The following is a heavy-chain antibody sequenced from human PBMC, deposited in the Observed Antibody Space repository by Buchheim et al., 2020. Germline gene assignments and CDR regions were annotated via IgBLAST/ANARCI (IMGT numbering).Heavy chain of an antibody. CDR3: AKEKRFLEWFHAGAWFDP. V-gene: IGHV3-23*01. CDR2: ISGSGGST. CDR1: GFTFSSYA. J-gene: IGHJ5*02. D-gene: IGHD3-3*01. Sequence: EVQLLESGGGLVQPGGSLRLSCAASGFTFSSYAMSWVRQAPGKGLEWVSAISGSGGSTYYADSVKGRFTISREHSKNTLYLQMNSLRAEDTAVYYCAKEKRFLEWFHAGAWFDPWGQGTL.